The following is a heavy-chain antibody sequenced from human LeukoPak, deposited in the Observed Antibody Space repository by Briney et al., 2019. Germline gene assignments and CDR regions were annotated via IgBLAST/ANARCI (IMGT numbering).Heavy chain of an antibody. J-gene: IGHJ4*02. CDR1: GGSFSGYY. CDR3: ARPSGVYAFFNY. CDR2: INHSGST. V-gene: IGHV4-34*01. D-gene: IGHD2-8*01. Sequence: PSETLSLTCAVYGGSFSGYYWSWIRQPPGKGLEWIGEINHSGSTNYNPSLKGRVTISVDTSKNQFSLKLSSVTAADTAVYYCARPSGVYAFFNYWGQGTLVTVSS.